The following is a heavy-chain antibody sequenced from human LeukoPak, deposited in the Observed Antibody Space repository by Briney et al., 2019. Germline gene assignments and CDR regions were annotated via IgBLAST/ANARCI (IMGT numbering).Heavy chain of an antibody. V-gene: IGHV3-7*01. D-gene: IGHD3-3*01. CDR3: ASPTIFGVVIYY. CDR2: IKQDGSET. J-gene: IGHJ4*02. Sequence: HPGGSLRLSCAASGFTFSSYWMSWVRQAPGKGLEWVADIKQDGSETYYVDSVKGRFTISRDNAKTSLYLQMNSLRDEDTAVYYCASPTIFGVVIYYWGQGTLVTVSS. CDR1: GFTFSSYW.